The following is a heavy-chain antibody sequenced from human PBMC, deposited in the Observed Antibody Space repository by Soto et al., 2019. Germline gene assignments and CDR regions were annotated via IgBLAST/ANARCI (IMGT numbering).Heavy chain of an antibody. CDR2: INHSGST. D-gene: IGHD6-19*01. Sequence: SETLSLTCAVYGGSFSGYYWSWIRQPPGKGLEWIGEINHSGSTNYNPSLKSRVTISVDTSKNQFSLKLSSVTAADTAVYYCARGIAARRGSGWYFAWFDPWGQGTLVTVSS. CDR3: ARGIAARRGSGWYFAWFDP. J-gene: IGHJ5*02. CDR1: GGSFSGYY. V-gene: IGHV4-34*01.